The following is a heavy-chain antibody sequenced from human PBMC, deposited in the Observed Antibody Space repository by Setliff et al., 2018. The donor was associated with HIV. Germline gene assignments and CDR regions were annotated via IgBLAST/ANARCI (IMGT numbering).Heavy chain of an antibody. J-gene: IGHJ5*02. D-gene: IGHD3-10*01. CDR3: VRGYGSGSYYNWFDP. CDR1: GYTFTGYY. CDR2: INPNSGGT. V-gene: IGHV1-2*06. Sequence: ASVKVSCKASGYTFTGYYMHWVRQAPGQGLEWMGRINPNSGGTNYAQKFQGRVTMTRDTSISTAYMELSRLRSDDTAAYYCVRGYGSGSYYNWFDPWGQGTLVTVSS.